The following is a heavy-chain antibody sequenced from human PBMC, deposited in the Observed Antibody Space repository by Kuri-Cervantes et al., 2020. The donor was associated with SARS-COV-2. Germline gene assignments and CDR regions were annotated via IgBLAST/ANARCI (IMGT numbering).Heavy chain of an antibody. CDR3: AREGRDIVATSAFDY. CDR1: GYTFIHYA. Sequence: ASVKVSCKASGYTFIHYAMHWVRQAPGQSLEWMGWINAGDGNTKYSQKFEDRVTITRDTSGSTAYMELSSLRSEDTAVYYCAREGRDIVATSAFDYWGQGTLVTVSS. CDR2: INAGDGNT. V-gene: IGHV1-3*01. J-gene: IGHJ4*02. D-gene: IGHD5-12*01.